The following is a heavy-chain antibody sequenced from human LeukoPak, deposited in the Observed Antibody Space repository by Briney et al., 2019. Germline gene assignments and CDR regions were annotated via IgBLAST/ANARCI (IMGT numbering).Heavy chain of an antibody. CDR2: IKQDGSEK. D-gene: IGHD3-10*01. J-gene: IGHJ4*02. V-gene: IGHV3-7*04. CDR1: GFTFSSYW. Sequence: GGSLRLSCAASGFTFSSYWMSWVRQAPGKGLEGVANIKQDGSEKYYVDSVKGRFTISRDNAKNSLYLQMNSLRAEDTAVYYCARAYGSGSYSLSPDYWGQGALVTVSS. CDR3: ARAYGSGSYSLSPDY.